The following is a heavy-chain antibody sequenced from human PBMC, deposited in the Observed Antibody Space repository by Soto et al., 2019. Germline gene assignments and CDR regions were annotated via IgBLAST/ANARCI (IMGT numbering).Heavy chain of an antibody. J-gene: IGHJ4*02. D-gene: IGHD6-19*01. CDR3: ARTDKFTSQSSGWATRFDY. CDR1: GFTFSNYA. CDR2: FTTAALT. Sequence: EVQLLESGGGLVQPGGSLRLFCAASGFTFSNYAMTWVQAPGKGLEWVSTFTTAALTFYGDAVKGRFTISRDNSKSTLYLQMNSLRADDTAIYFCARTDKFTSQSSGWATRFDYWGQGTLVTVSS. V-gene: IGHV3-23*01.